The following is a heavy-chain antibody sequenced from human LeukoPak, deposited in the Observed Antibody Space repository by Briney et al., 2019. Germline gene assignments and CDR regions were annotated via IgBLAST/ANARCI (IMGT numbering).Heavy chain of an antibody. CDR1: GGSISRSNW. Sequence: SGTLSLTCAVSGGSISRSNWWSWVRQPPGKGLEWIGEIYHSGSTNYNPSLKSRVTISVDKSKNQFSLKLSSVTAADTAVYYCARDRRDYYDSSGYLDYWGQGTLVTVSS. V-gene: IGHV4-4*02. CDR3: ARDRRDYYDSSGYLDY. J-gene: IGHJ4*02. CDR2: IYHSGST. D-gene: IGHD3-22*01.